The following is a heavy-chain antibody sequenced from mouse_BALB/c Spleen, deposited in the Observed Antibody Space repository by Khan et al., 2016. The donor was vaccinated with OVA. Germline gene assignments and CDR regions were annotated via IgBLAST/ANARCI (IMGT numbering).Heavy chain of an antibody. D-gene: IGHD1-1*01. Sequence: QVQLKESGPGLVAPSQNLSITCTVSGFSLTTYGVHWVRQAPGKGLEWLGVIWAGGSTNYNSALMSRLSISKDNSKSQVVLKMNSLQTDDTAMYYCARAYYYGAWFAYWGQGTLVTVSA. V-gene: IGHV2-9*02. CDR3: ARAYYYGAWFAY. CDR1: GFSLTTYG. J-gene: IGHJ3*01. CDR2: IWAGGST.